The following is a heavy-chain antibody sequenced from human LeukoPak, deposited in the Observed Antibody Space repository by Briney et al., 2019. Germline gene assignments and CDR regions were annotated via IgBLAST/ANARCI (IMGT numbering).Heavy chain of an antibody. CDR1: GYTFTSYG. Sequence: VASVKVSCKASGYTFTSYGISWVRQAPGQGLEWMGWISAYNGNTNYAQKLQGRVTMTTDTSTSTAYMELRSLRSDDTAVYYCARRRGLMGYYYYYMDVWGKGTTVTVSS. D-gene: IGHD3-16*01. V-gene: IGHV1-18*01. J-gene: IGHJ6*03. CDR2: ISAYNGNT. CDR3: ARRRGLMGYYYYYMDV.